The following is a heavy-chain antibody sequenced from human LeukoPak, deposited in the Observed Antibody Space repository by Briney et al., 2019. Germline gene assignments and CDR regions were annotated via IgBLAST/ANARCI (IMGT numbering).Heavy chain of an antibody. CDR1: GYIFTYYY. D-gene: IGHD3-10*01. CDR2: INPNSGGT. Sequence: ASVKVSCKRSGYIFTYYYIHWVGQAPGQGGEWMGGINPNSGGTHYAQKFHARVTITRHTSISTAYMQLSRLRSDDTAVYYCARGGWVRGVITRHGLDYWGQGTLVTVSS. J-gene: IGHJ4*02. V-gene: IGHV1-2*02. CDR3: ARGGWVRGVITRHGLDY.